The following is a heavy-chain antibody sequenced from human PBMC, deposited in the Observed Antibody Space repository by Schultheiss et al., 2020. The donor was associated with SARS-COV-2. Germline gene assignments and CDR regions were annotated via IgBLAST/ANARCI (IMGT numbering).Heavy chain of an antibody. D-gene: IGHD2-2*01. CDR3: AKDRPVGRGKSYYGMDV. Sequence: GGSLRLSCAASGFTFSSYAMSWVRQAPGKGLEWVSAISGSGGSTYYADSVKGRLTISRDNSKNTLYLQMNSLRAEDTAVYYCAKDRPVGRGKSYYGMDVWGQGTTVTVSS. CDR2: ISGSGGST. V-gene: IGHV3-23*01. J-gene: IGHJ6*02. CDR1: GFTFSSYA.